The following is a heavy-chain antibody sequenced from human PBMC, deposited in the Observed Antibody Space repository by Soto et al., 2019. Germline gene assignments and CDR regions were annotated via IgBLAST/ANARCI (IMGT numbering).Heavy chain of an antibody. CDR1: GVSISSGDYY. CDR3: ARVNDYYDSSGYQYYFDC. J-gene: IGHJ4*02. V-gene: IGHV4-30-4*02. CDR2: IYYSGST. D-gene: IGHD3-22*01. Sequence: SDTLSLTCTVSGVSISSGDYYWSWIRQPPGKCPEWIGYIYYSGSTYYNPSLKSRVTISVDTSKNQFSLKLSSVTAADTAVYYCARVNDYYDSSGYQYYFDCWGQGTRVTVSS.